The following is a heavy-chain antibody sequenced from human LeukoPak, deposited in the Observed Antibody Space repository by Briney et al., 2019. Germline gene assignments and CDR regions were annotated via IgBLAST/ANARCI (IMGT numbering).Heavy chain of an antibody. V-gene: IGHV3-33*07. J-gene: IGHJ4*02. CDR1: VFLLYFC. D-gene: IGHD3-22*01. CDR3: AREFPPVVKYRFDY. Sequence: GMPLTLSCGAWVFLLYFCCVLGLPQSPGKGVKCVKDIWYDGSNRYYADSVKGRFTISRDNSKSTLYLQMSSLSAEDTAVYYCAREFPPVVKYRFDYWGQGTLVTVSS. CDR2: IWYDGSNR.